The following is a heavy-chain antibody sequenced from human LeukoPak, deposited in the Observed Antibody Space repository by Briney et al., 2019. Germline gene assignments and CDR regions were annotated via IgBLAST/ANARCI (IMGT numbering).Heavy chain of an antibody. J-gene: IGHJ6*02. V-gene: IGHV3-30-3*01. CDR3: ARDPEDEPYPRGMDL. CDR2: LSYDGVNK. CDR1: GFMFSAYA. D-gene: IGHD1-14*01. Sequence: GGSLRLSCAASGFMFSAYALHWVRQAPGKGLEWVAVLSYDGVNKFYADSVKGRFTISRDNSKDTVYLQMTSLRVEDTALYYCARDPEDEPYPRGMDLWGQGTTVTVSS.